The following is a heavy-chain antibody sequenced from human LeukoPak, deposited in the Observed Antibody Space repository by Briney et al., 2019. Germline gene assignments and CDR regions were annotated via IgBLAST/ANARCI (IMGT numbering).Heavy chain of an antibody. D-gene: IGHD3-9*01. J-gene: IGHJ5*02. Sequence: SETLSLTCTVSGYSISSGYYWGWIRQPPGKGLEWIGSIYHSGSTYYNPSLKSRVTISVDTSKNQFSLKLSSVTAADTAVYYCARVYYDILTGPGFDPWGQGTLVTVSS. CDR3: ARVYYDILTGPGFDP. CDR1: GYSISSGYY. CDR2: IYHSGST. V-gene: IGHV4-38-2*02.